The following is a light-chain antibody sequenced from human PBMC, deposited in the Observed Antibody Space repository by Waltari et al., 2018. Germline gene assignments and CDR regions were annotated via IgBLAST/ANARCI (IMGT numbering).Light chain of an antibody. V-gene: IGKV3-20*01. Sequence: EIVLTQSPGTLSLSPGEGATLSCRASQSVNTDLAWYQQRPGQAPTLLIYGASSRATGIPDRFSGSGSGTDFTLNISRLDPEDFAVYFCQQYGSSPRTFGQGTKVEVK. CDR3: QQYGSSPRT. CDR2: GAS. CDR1: QSVNTD. J-gene: IGKJ1*01.